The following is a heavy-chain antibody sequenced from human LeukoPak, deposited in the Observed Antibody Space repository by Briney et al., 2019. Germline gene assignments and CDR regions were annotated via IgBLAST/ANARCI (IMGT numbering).Heavy chain of an antibody. CDR3: ARYGLAYTYDF. Sequence: SETLSLTCSVSGGFISGYYWSWIRQPPGKGLEWIGYIYYSGSTNYNPSLKSRVTMSVDTSKNQFSLKLSSVTAADTAVYYCARYGLAYTYDFWGQGTLVTVSS. V-gene: IGHV4-59*01. J-gene: IGHJ4*02. CDR2: IYYSGST. CDR1: GGFISGYY. D-gene: IGHD3-16*01.